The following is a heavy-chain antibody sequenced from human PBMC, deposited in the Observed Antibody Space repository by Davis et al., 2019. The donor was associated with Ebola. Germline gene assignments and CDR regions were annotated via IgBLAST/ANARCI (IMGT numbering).Heavy chain of an antibody. V-gene: IGHV4-39*01. D-gene: IGHD1-14*01. CDR1: GGSISSSSYY. CDR2: IYYSGST. CDR3: ARTTYYFDY. J-gene: IGHJ4*02. Sequence: PSETLSLTCTVSGGSISSSSYYWGWIRQPPGKGLEWIGSIYYSGSTNYNPSLKSRVTISVDTSKNQFSLKLSSVTAADTAVYYCARTTYYFDYWGQGTLVTVSS.